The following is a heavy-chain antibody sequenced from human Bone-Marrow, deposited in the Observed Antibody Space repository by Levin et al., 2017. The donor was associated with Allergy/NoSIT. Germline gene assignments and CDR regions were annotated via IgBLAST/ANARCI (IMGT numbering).Heavy chain of an antibody. D-gene: IGHD3-3*01. V-gene: IGHV3-30*04. CDR2: ISYDGSNK. CDR3: AREGAIFGDHYYYYGMDV. CDR1: GFTFSSYA. Sequence: GESLKISCAASGFTFSSYAMHWVRQAPGKGLEWVAVISYDGSNKYYADSVKGRFTISRDNSKNTLYLQMNSLRAEDTAVYYCAREGAIFGDHYYYYGMDVWGQGTTVTVSS. J-gene: IGHJ6*02.